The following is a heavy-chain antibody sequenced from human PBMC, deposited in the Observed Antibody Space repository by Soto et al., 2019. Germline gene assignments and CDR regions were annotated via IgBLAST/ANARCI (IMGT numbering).Heavy chain of an antibody. V-gene: IGHV1-2*02. Sequence: VASVKVSCKASGYTFTGYYMHWVRQAPGQGLEWMGWVNPISGATTFAQKFQGRVTMTRDRSISTAYMELRSLRSGETAVYFCASKLVDTSMVHYWGQGTLVTVS. CDR1: GYTFTGYY. J-gene: IGHJ4*02. CDR3: ASKLVDTSMVHY. CDR2: VNPISGAT. D-gene: IGHD5-18*01.